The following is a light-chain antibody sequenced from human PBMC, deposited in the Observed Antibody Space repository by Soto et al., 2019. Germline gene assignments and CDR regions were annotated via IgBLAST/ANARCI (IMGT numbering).Light chain of an antibody. CDR3: QQHNSYWWT. Sequence: DLQPTQSPSTLSASVGCRVPSTCWASQTITRWMVWYQQKHGKVPNLLIYEASTLKSGALSKFSGSRFGTEFTLTMSGLQLDEFASYYCQQHNSYWWTFGEGT. CDR2: EAS. CDR1: QTITRW. J-gene: IGKJ1*01. V-gene: IGKV1-5*01.